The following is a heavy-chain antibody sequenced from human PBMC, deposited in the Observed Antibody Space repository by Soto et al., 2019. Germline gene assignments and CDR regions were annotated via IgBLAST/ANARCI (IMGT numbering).Heavy chain of an antibody. D-gene: IGHD3-22*01. V-gene: IGHV5-10-1*01. CDR2: IDPSDSQT. J-gene: IGHJ4*02. CDR3: ARQIYDSDTGPNFQYYFDS. CDR1: GYSFTSYW. Sequence: GESLKISCKGSGYSFTSYWISWVRQKPGKGLEWMGRIDPSDSQTYYSPSFRGHVTISVTKSITTVFLQWSSLRASDTAMYYCARQIYDSDTGPNFQYYFDSWGQGTPVTVSS.